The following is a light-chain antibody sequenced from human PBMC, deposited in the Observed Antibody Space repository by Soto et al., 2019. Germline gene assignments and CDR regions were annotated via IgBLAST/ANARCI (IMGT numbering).Light chain of an antibody. CDR2: GAS. Sequence: EIGLTQSPGTLSLSPGERATLSCRASQSVNSKYLAWYQQKPGQAPRLLIYGASNRATGIPDRFSGSGSGTGFTLTISRLEPDDFAVYYCQQYGSSPQAFGQGTKLES. CDR3: QQYGSSPQA. J-gene: IGKJ2*01. V-gene: IGKV3-20*01. CDR1: QSVNSKY.